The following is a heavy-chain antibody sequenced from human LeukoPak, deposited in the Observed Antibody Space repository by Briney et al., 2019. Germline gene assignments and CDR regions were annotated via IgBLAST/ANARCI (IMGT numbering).Heavy chain of an antibody. J-gene: IGHJ4*02. CDR1: GFTFSSCT. D-gene: IGHD1-26*01. CDR2: ISGRTGDT. CDR3: AKGTTGAPRGIDY. Sequence: GGSLRLSCAASGFTFSSCTMRWVRQAPGKGLEWVSSISGRTGDTYYADSVKGRFTISRDISKNPLYLQMNTLRAEDTAVYYCAKGTTGAPRGIDYWGQGTLVSVSS. V-gene: IGHV3-23*01.